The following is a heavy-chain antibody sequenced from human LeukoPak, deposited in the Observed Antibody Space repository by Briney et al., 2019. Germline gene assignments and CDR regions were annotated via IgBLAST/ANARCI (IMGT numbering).Heavy chain of an antibody. V-gene: IGHV3-23*01. CDR2: ISGSGGST. CDR1: GFTFSSYA. J-gene: IGHJ4*02. D-gene: IGHD3-10*01. CDR3: AKDRAGWFGAIEGYFDY. Sequence: GGSLRLSCAASGFTFSSYAMSWVRQAPGKGLEWVSAISGSGGSTYYADSVKGRFTISRDNSKNTLYLQMNSLRAEDTAVYYCAKDRAGWFGAIEGYFDYWGQGTLVTVSS.